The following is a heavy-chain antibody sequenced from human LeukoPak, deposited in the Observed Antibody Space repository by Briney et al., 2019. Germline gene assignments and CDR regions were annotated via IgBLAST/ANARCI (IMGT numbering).Heavy chain of an antibody. D-gene: IGHD3-3*01. CDR3: ARGILGVVPKTFDY. Sequence: SETLSLTCTVSGGSISSYYWSWIRQPPGKGLEWIGYIYYSGSTNYNLSLKSRVTISVDTSKNQFSLKLSSVTAADTAVYYCARGILGVVPKTFDYWGQGTLVTVSS. V-gene: IGHV4-59*01. J-gene: IGHJ4*02. CDR2: IYYSGST. CDR1: GGSISSYY.